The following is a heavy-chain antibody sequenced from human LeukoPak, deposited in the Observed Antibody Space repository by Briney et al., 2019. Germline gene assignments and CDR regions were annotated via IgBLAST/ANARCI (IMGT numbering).Heavy chain of an antibody. V-gene: IGHV4-34*01. CDR3: ARGSRGMDV. Sequence: TSETLSLTCAVYGGSFSGYYWSWIRQPPGKGLEWIGEINHSGSTNYNPSLKSRVTISVDTSKNQFSLKVSSVTAADTAVYYCARGSRGMDVWGQGTTVTVSS. D-gene: IGHD2/OR15-2a*01. CDR1: GGSFSGYY. J-gene: IGHJ6*02. CDR2: INHSGST.